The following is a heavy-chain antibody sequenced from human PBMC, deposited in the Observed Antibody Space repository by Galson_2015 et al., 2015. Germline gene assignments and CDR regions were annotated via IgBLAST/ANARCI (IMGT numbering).Heavy chain of an antibody. J-gene: IGHJ4*02. CDR2: IKQDGSEK. V-gene: IGHV3-7*03. Sequence: SLRLSCAASGFTFSSYWMSWVRQAPGKGLEWVANIKQDGSEKYYVDSVKGRFTISRDNAKNSLYLQMNSLRAEDTAVYYCARGDDYVWGSYRRMGYWGQGTLVTVSS. CDR1: GFTFSSYW. D-gene: IGHD3-16*02. CDR3: ARGDDYVWGSYRRMGY.